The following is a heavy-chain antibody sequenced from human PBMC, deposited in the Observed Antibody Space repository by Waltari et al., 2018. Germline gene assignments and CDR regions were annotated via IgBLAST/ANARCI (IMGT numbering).Heavy chain of an antibody. D-gene: IGHD6-19*01. V-gene: IGHV1-69*12. Sequence: QVQLVQSGAEVKKPGSSAKVSCKASGGTFSSYAISRVRQAPGQGLEWMGGIIPIFGTANYAQKFQGRVTITADESTSTAYMELSSLRSEDTAVYYCAREEAVAGGGWFDPWGQGTLVTVSS. CDR1: GGTFSSYA. CDR2: IIPIFGTA. CDR3: AREEAVAGGGWFDP. J-gene: IGHJ5*02.